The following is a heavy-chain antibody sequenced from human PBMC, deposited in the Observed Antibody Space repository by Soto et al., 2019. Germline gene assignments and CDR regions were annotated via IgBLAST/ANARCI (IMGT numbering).Heavy chain of an antibody. CDR3: ARPSPGYSNNWFDP. CDR1: GGSISSSSYY. CDR2: IYYSGST. J-gene: IGHJ5*02. D-gene: IGHD6-13*01. Sequence: SETLSLTCTVSGGSISSSSYYWGWIRQPPGKGLEWIGSIYYSGSTHYSPSRKRRVSISVDTPKNQFTLKLSPVTAAATAVYYCARPSPGYSNNWFDPWGQGTLVSVSS. V-gene: IGHV4-39*01.